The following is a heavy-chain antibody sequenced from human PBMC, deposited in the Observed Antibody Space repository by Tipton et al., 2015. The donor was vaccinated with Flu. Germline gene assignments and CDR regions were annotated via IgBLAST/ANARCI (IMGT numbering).Heavy chain of an antibody. CDR3: ASGIPRDGYNRY. J-gene: IGHJ4*02. V-gene: IGHV1-18*01. CDR2: ISAYNGNT. D-gene: IGHD5-24*01. CDR1: GYTFINYG. Sequence: QLVQSGAEVKKPGASVKVSCKASGYTFINYGISWVRQAPGQGLEWMGGISAYNGNTTYAQKLQGRVTMTTDTSTNTAYMDLRSLRSDDTAVYYCASGIPRDGYNRYWDQGTLVTVSS.